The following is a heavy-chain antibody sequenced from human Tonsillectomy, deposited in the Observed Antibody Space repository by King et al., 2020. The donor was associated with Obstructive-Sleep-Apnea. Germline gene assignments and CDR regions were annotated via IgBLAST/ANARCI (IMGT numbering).Heavy chain of an antibody. V-gene: IGHV3-30*04. J-gene: IGHJ4*02. D-gene: IGHD5-12*01. Sequence: VQLVESGGGVVQPGRSLRLSCAVSGFTFSSYAMHWVRQTPGKGLEWVAVISKDGSNKYYPDSVKGRFTISRDNSEYTLYLQMNSLRPEDTAVYYFARIRGPPSGFVDYWGQGTLVTVSS. CDR3: ARIRGPPSGFVDY. CDR2: ISKDGSNK. CDR1: GFTFSSYA.